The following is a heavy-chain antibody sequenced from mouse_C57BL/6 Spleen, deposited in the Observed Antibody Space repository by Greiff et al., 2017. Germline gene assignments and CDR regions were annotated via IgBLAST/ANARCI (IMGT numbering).Heavy chain of an antibody. J-gene: IGHJ4*01. CDR2: IDPSDSYT. CDR3: ARRTDDYEDYAMDY. D-gene: IGHD2-4*01. CDR1: GYTFTSYW. V-gene: IGHV1-69*01. Sequence: QVQLQQPGAELVMPGASVKLSCKASGYTFTSYWMHWVKQRPGQGLEWIGEIDPSDSYTNYNQKFKGKSTLTVDKSSSTAYMQLSSLTSEDSAVYYCARRTDDYEDYAMDYWGQGTSVTVSS.